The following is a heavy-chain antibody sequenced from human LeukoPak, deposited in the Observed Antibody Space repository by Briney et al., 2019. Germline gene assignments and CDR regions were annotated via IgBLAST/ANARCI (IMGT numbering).Heavy chain of an antibody. V-gene: IGHV5-51*01. CDR2: IDPSDSET. CDR1: GYSFTNYW. D-gene: IGHD5-18*01. CDR3: ARQTAMGRSGDY. J-gene: IGHJ4*02. Sequence: GESLKISCTVSGYSFTNYWIGWVRQMPGEGLEWMGIIDPSDSETRYTPSFQGQVTISADKSLSTAYLQWNSLKASDTAMYYCARQTAMGRSGDYWGQGTLVIVSS.